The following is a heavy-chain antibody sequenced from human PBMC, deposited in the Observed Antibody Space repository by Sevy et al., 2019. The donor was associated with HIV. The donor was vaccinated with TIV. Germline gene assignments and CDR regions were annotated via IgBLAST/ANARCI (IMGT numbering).Heavy chain of an antibody. CDR1: GYTLTELS. J-gene: IGHJ4*02. Sequence: ASVKVSCKVSGYTLTELSMHWVRQAPGKGLEWMGSFDPEDGETIYAQTFQGRVTMTEDTSADTAYMELSSLRSEDTAVYFSATTKDYYDSSGCPFDYWGQGTLVTVSS. D-gene: IGHD3-22*01. CDR3: ATTKDYYDSSGCPFDY. V-gene: IGHV1-24*01. CDR2: FDPEDGET.